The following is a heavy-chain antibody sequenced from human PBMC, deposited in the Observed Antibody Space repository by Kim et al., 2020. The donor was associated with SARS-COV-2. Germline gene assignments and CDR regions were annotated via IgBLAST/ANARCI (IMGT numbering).Heavy chain of an antibody. Sequence: GGSLRLSCAASGFNFSSYWMSWVRQAPGKGLEWVANIKEDGSEKYNVVSVKGRFTISRDNAKDSLYLQMNSLRAEDTAVYYCARGLWYDYWGQGTLVTVS. CDR3: ARGLWYDY. CDR1: GFNFSSYW. CDR2: IKEDGSEK. J-gene: IGHJ4*02. D-gene: IGHD3-10*01. V-gene: IGHV3-7*03.